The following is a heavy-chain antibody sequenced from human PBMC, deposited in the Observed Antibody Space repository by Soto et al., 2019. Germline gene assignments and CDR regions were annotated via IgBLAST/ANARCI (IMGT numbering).Heavy chain of an antibody. CDR3: ARDSGYSYGYRSRHYGMDV. J-gene: IGHJ6*02. CDR1: GGSFSGYY. D-gene: IGHD5-18*01. Sequence: KTSETLSLTCAVYGGSFSGYYWSWIRQPPGKGLEWIGEINHSGSTNYNPSLKSRVTISVDTSKNQFSLKLSSVTAADTAVYYCARDSGYSYGYRSRHYGMDVWGQGTTVTVSS. V-gene: IGHV4-34*01. CDR2: INHSGST.